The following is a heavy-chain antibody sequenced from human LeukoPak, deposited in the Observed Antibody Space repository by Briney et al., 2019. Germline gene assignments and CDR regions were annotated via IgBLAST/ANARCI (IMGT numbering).Heavy chain of an antibody. CDR3: SRDRDDYTPLDF. CDR1: GFTFGDYA. CDR2: ISGKAYGGTT. Sequence: GGSLRLSCTTSGFTFGDYAMNWVRQAPGKGLEWVGFISGKAYGGTTEYAASVRGRFTISRDDSKSIAYLQMNSQKTEDTAVYYCSRDRDDYTPLDFWGQGTLVSVSS. V-gene: IGHV3-49*04. D-gene: IGHD4-11*01. J-gene: IGHJ4*02.